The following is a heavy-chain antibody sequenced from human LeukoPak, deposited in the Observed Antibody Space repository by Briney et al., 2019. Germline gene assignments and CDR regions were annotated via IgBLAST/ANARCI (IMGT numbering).Heavy chain of an antibody. CDR1: GGSISSGGYY. CDR3: ARASGMVRGVTYMDV. D-gene: IGHD3-10*01. J-gene: IGHJ6*03. V-gene: IGHV4-31*03. CDR2: IYYSGST. Sequence: TSETLSLTCTVSGGSISSGGYYWSWIRQHPGKGLERIGYIYYSGSTYYNPSLKSRVTISVDTSKNQFSLKLSSVTAADTAVYYCARASGMVRGVTYMDVWGKGTTVTVSS.